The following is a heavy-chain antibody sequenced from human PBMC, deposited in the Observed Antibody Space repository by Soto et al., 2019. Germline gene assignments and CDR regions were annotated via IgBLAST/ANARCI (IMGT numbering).Heavy chain of an antibody. CDR1: GGSFSGYY. Sequence: KPSETLSLTCAVYGGSFSGYYWSWIRQPPGKGLEWIGEINHSGSTNYNPSLKSRVTISVDTSKNQFSLKLSSVTAADTAVYYCARERITMIVVLQVYGMDVWGQGTTVTVSS. CDR3: ARERITMIVVLQVYGMDV. V-gene: IGHV4-34*01. D-gene: IGHD3-22*01. J-gene: IGHJ6*02. CDR2: INHSGST.